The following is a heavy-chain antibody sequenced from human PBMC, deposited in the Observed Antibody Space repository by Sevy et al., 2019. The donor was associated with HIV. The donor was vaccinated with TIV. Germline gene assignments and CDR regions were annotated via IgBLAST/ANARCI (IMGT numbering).Heavy chain of an antibody. CDR3: AKGQQLITQSGSYFYYGMNV. CDR2: ISWKGADI. D-gene: IGHD6-13*01. CDR1: NLTFEDYA. Sequence: GGSLRLSCAASNLTFEDYAMHWVRRAPGKGLEWVSGISWKGADIGFAASVKGRFTISRDNAKSSVYLQINSLTPEETGWYYCAKGQQLITQSGSYFYYGMNVWGQGTTVTVSS. J-gene: IGHJ6*02. V-gene: IGHV3-9*01.